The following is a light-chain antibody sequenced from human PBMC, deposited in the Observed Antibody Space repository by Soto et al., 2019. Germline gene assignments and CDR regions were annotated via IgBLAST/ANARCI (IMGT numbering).Light chain of an antibody. CDR2: RND. J-gene: IGLJ2*01. Sequence: QSVLTQPPSASGTPGQRVTISCSGSSSSIGSYTVNWYQQLPGTAPKLLIYRNDQRPSGVPDRFSGSKSGTSASLPISGLQSEDEADYYCAAWEDSLNGPVFGGGTKLTVL. CDR1: SSSIGSYT. CDR3: AAWEDSLNGPV. V-gene: IGLV1-44*01.